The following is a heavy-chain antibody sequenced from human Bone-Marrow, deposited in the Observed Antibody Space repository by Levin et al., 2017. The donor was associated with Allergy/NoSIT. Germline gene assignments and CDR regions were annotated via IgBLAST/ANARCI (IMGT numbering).Heavy chain of an antibody. CDR1: GFTFTNAW. CDR2: IRSKADGGTT. J-gene: IGHJ6*02. CDR3: STVRYCSSGVCYARYYYYYGMDV. Sequence: GESLKISCAASGFTFTNAWMNWVRQAPGKGLEWVGRIRSKADGGTTDYAAPVQGRFTISRDDSKNMLYLQMNSLKTEDTAVYYCSTVRYCSSGVCYARYYYYYGMDVWGQGTTVTVSS. D-gene: IGHD2-21*02. V-gene: IGHV3-15*07.